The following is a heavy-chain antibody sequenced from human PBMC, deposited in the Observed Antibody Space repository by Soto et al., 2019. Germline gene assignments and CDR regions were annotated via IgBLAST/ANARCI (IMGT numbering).Heavy chain of an antibody. V-gene: IGHV3-11*01. D-gene: IGHD2-21*01. CDR3: ASAYCLTTTFRWGPGH. Sequence: GGSLRLSCAASGFTFSDYYMSWIRQAPGKGLQWISYINRNGSTIEYADSMRGRFTISRDNARNSLYLQMNSLRAEDTAVYFCASAYCLTTTFRWGPGHWGQGTLVTVSS. J-gene: IGHJ4*02. CDR2: INRNGSTI. CDR1: GFTFSDYY.